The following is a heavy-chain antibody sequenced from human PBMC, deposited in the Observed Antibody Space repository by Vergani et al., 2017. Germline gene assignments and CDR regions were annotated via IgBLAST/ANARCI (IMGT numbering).Heavy chain of an antibody. CDR2: VSTGTKSQ. J-gene: IGHJ3*01. CDR1: GFDFSYYI. D-gene: IGHD2-2*01. V-gene: IGHV3-48*01. Sequence: QLVESGGGWVQPGGSLRLSCVVSGFDFSYYIMNWVRQAPGKGLEWVSFVSTGTKSQSYAESVKGRFTISSDSAKNSLYLQMDSLRAEDTAVYYCAREYSSTSGRAFDFWGQGTKVTVSS. CDR3: AREYSSTSGRAFDF.